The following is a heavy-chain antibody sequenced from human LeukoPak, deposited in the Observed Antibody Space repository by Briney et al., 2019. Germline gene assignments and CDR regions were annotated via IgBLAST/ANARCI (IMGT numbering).Heavy chain of an antibody. CDR1: GFTFSSYG. CDR3: AKAGITPYYFDY. D-gene: IGHD3-10*01. V-gene: IGHV3-30*18. CDR2: ISYDGSNK. Sequence: PGRSLRLSCAASGFTFSSYGMHWVRQAPGKGLEWVAVISYDGSNKYYADSVKGRFTISRDNSKNTLHLQMNSLRAEDTAVYYCAKAGITPYYFDYWGQGTLVTVSS. J-gene: IGHJ4*02.